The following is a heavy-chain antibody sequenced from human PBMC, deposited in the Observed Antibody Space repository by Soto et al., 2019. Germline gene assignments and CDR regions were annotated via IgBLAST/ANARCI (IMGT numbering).Heavy chain of an antibody. J-gene: IGHJ4*02. Sequence: GGSLRLSCAASGFTFSNYAMSWVRQAPGKGLEWVSGLSDGGGSTFYADSVKGRFTISRDNAKNTLYLQMSSLRAEDTAVYYCATLAAIRGFDYWGQGTLVTVSS. CDR2: LSDGGGST. V-gene: IGHV3-23*01. CDR3: ATLAAIRGFDY. CDR1: GFTFSNYA. D-gene: IGHD2-15*01.